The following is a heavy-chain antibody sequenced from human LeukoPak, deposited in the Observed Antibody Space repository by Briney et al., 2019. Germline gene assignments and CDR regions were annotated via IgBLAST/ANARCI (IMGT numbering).Heavy chain of an antibody. CDR3: ARDRDYYDSSGHYPHFDY. CDR2: INPSGGST. CDR1: GYTFTSYF. J-gene: IGHJ4*02. Sequence: ASVKVSCKASGYTFTSYFMHWVRQAPGQGLEWMGIINPSGGSTSYAQKFQGRVTMTRDTPTSTVYMELSSLRSEDTAVYYCARDRDYYDSSGHYPHFDYWGQGTLVTVSS. V-gene: IGHV1-46*01. D-gene: IGHD3-22*01.